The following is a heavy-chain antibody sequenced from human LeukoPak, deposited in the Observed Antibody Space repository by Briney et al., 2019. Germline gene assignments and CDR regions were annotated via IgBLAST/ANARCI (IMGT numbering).Heavy chain of an antibody. CDR3: ARGKSDYGDYYPYFDY. D-gene: IGHD4-17*01. V-gene: IGHV4-59*01. CDR2: IYYSGST. J-gene: IGHJ4*02. Sequence: SETLSLTCTVSGGSISSYYWSWIRQPLGKGLEWIGYIYYSGSTNYNPSLKSRVTISVDTSKNQFSLKLSSVTAADTAVYYCARGKSDYGDYYPYFDYWGQGTLVTVSS. CDR1: GGSISSYY.